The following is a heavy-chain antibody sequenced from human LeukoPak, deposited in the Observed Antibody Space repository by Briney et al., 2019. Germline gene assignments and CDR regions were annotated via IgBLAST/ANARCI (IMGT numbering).Heavy chain of an antibody. V-gene: IGHV1-3*01. Sequence: ASVKVSCKASGYTFANYGVHWVRDAPGQRLEWMGWINGGNGYTKYSQKFQGRVTITGDTSASTAYMELSSLRSEDTAVYYCARYINGAFDYWGQGTLVTVSS. J-gene: IGHJ4*02. CDR3: ARYINGAFDY. CDR1: GYTFANYG. CDR2: INGGNGYT. D-gene: IGHD2-8*01.